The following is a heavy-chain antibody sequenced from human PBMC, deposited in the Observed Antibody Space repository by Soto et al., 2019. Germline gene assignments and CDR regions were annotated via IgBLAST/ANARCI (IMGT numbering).Heavy chain of an antibody. Sequence: QVQLVQSGAEVKKPGASVKVSCKASGYTFTSYGISWVRQAPGQGLEWMGWISAYNGNTNYAQKLQGRVSMTTDTSTSTAYMELRSLRSDDTAVYYCARDKGILTGYYNSNYCYYGMDVWGQGTTVTVSS. V-gene: IGHV1-18*01. CDR1: GYTFTSYG. D-gene: IGHD3-9*01. CDR3: ARDKGILTGYYNSNYCYYGMDV. J-gene: IGHJ6*02. CDR2: ISAYNGNT.